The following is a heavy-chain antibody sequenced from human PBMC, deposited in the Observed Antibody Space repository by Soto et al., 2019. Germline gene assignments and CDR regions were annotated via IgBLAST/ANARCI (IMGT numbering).Heavy chain of an antibody. CDR3: TSGIASGDY. CDR1: GYIFNNFY. CDR2: INPNGGST. Sequence: QVQLVQPGAEVKKPGASVKFSCKASGYIFNNFYIHWVRQAPGQGIEWIGIINPNGGSTNYAQNFQGRVTMTRDTSTSTVYIDLSSLRSEDTAVYYCTSGIASGDYCCQGTLITVSS. J-gene: IGHJ4*02. V-gene: IGHV1-46*02.